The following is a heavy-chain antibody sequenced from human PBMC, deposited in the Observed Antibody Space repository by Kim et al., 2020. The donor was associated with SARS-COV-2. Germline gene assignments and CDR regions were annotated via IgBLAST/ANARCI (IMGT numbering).Heavy chain of an antibody. CDR1: GFSFGDYT. CDR3: TRSTTVVSLPDS. CDR2: IRSKGHGGTT. D-gene: IGHD4-17*01. J-gene: IGHJ5*01. Sequence: GSLRLSCRGSGFSFGDYTMAWVRQAPGKGLEWVGFIRSKGHGGTTEYAASVRGRFTMSRDDSKSIGYLQMNSLRDDDTAMYYCTRSTTVVSLPDSWGQGTLVTVSS. V-gene: IGHV3-49*04.